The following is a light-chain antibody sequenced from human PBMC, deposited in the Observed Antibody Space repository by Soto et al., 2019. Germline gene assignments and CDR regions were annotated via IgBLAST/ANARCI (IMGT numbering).Light chain of an antibody. CDR3: QQYSGWPLT. Sequence: EKVMTQSPATLSVSPGERATLSCRASQSVNSHLAWYQQKPGQAPRLLIYGASTRATGVPARFSGSGSGTEFTLTISSLQSEDSAVYYCQQYSGWPLTFGGGTKVEIK. CDR2: GAS. V-gene: IGKV3-15*01. CDR1: QSVNSH. J-gene: IGKJ4*01.